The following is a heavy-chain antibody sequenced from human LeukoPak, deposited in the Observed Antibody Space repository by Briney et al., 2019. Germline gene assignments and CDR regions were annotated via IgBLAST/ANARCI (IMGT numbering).Heavy chain of an antibody. J-gene: IGHJ5*02. CDR1: GFTFSGSA. V-gene: IGHV3-73*01. CDR2: IRSKANSYAT. CDR3: TRPYYDILTGYGNWFDP. Sequence: GGSLRLSCAASGFTFSGSAMHWVRQASGKGLEWVGRIRSKANSYATAYAASVKGRFTISRDDSKNTAYLQMNSLKTEDTAVYYCTRPYYDILTGYGNWFDPWGQGTLVTVSS. D-gene: IGHD3-9*01.